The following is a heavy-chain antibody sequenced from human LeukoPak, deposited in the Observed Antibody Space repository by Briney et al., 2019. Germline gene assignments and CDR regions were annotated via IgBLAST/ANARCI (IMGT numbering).Heavy chain of an antibody. CDR3: ASLLLWFGELSNNPYYYYGMDV. CDR1: GGSMSSGGYY. J-gene: IGHJ6*02. D-gene: IGHD3-10*01. CDR2: IYYSGST. V-gene: IGHV4-31*03. Sequence: SSQTLSLTCTVSGGSMSSGGYYWSWIRQHPGKGLEWIGYIYYSGSTYYNPSLKSRVTISVDTSKNQFSLKLSSVTAADTAVYYCASLLLWFGELSNNPYYYYGMDVWGQGTTVTVSS.